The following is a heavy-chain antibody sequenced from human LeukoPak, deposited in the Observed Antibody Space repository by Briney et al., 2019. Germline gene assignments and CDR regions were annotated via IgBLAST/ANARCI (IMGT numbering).Heavy chain of an antibody. D-gene: IGHD4-23*01. Sequence: GESLKISCKGSGYSFTSYWIGWVRQMPGKGLEWMGIIYPGDSDTRYSPSFQGQVTISADKSISTAYLQWSSLKASDTAMYYCARHLKRTTVVTQDFDYWGQGTLVTVSS. J-gene: IGHJ4*02. CDR2: IYPGDSDT. CDR3: ARHLKRTTVVTQDFDY. CDR1: GYSFTSYW. V-gene: IGHV5-51*01.